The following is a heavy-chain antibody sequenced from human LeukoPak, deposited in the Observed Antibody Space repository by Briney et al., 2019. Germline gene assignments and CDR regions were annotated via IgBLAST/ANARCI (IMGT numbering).Heavy chain of an antibody. CDR1: GGSISSYY. CDR3: ARVRTGFAPFDY. D-gene: IGHD1-1*01. CDR2: IYYSGST. J-gene: IGHJ4*02. V-gene: IGHV4-59*12. Sequence: PSETLSLTCTVSGGSISSYYWSWIRQPPGKGLEWIGYIYYSGSTNYNPSLESRVTISVDTSKNQFSLKLTSVTAADTAVYYCARVRTGFAPFDYWGQGTLVTVSS.